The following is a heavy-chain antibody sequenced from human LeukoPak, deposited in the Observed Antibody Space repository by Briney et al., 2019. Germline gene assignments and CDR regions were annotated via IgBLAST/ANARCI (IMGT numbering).Heavy chain of an antibody. CDR3: ARGTADWSKFDY. V-gene: IGHV3-33*01. J-gene: IGHJ4*02. CDR1: GFTFSSYG. Sequence: GRSLRLSCAASGFTFSSYGMHWVRQAPGKGLEWVAVIWYDGSNKYYADSVKGRFTISRDNSKNTLYLQMNSLRAEDTAVYYCARGTADWSKFDYWGQGTLVTVSS. D-gene: IGHD1/OR15-1a*01. CDR2: IWYDGSNK.